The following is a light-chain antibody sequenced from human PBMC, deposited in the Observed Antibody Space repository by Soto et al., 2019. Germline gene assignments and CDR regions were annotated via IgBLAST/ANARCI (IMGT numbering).Light chain of an antibody. CDR1: QSSSRW. CDR3: QQYNGYSTWT. V-gene: IGKV1-5*01. Sequence: DIQMTQSPSTRSASVGDRVTITCRASQSSSRWLAWYQQKPGKAPKVLIWDASSLQRGVPSRFSGSGSGTEFTLTISSLQPDDFATYYCQQYNGYSTWTFGQGTKVEIK. J-gene: IGKJ1*01. CDR2: DAS.